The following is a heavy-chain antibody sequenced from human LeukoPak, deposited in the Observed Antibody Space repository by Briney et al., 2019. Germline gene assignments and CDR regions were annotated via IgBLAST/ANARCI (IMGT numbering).Heavy chain of an antibody. CDR3: AKGLKTTVGPYMGYHYYMDV. Sequence: GGSLRLSCAASGFTVSSNYLSWVRQASGKGLEWVSVIYSGGSTYYADSVKGRFTISRDNSKNTLYLQMNSLRAEDTAVYYCAKGLKTTVGPYMGYHYYMDVWGKGTTVTVSS. J-gene: IGHJ6*03. CDR1: GFTVSSNY. V-gene: IGHV3-53*01. CDR2: IYSGGST. D-gene: IGHD1-1*01.